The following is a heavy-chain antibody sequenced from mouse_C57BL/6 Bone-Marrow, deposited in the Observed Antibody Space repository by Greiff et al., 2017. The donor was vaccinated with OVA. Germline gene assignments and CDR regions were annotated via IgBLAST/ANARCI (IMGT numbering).Heavy chain of an antibody. D-gene: IGHD3-2*02. CDR2: SRNKANDYTT. CDR1: GFTFSDFY. CDR3: ARDAQDSSGTRFAY. V-gene: IGHV7-1*01. Sequence: EVKVVESGGGLVQSGRSLRLSCATSGFTFSDFYMEWVRQAPGKGLEWIAASRNKANDYTTEYSASVKGRFIVSRDTSQSILYLQMNALRAEDTAIYYCARDAQDSSGTRFAYWGQGTLVTVSA. J-gene: IGHJ3*01.